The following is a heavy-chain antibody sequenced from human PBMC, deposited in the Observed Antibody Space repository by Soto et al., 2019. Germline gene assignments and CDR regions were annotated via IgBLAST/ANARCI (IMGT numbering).Heavy chain of an antibody. CDR3: ARKHSLDYIRWGLDP. D-gene: IGHD4-4*01. V-gene: IGHV1-2*02. Sequence: QVQLVQSGSEVKKPGASVKVSCKASGYPFSDNQIHWLRRAPGQGLEWMGRINPKSDDTNYAQKFQGRVTMTRDTSIDTAYLELTGLTSDDTATYYCARKHSLDYIRWGLDPRGQGTLVTVSS. J-gene: IGHJ5*02. CDR1: GYPFSDNQ. CDR2: INPKSDDT.